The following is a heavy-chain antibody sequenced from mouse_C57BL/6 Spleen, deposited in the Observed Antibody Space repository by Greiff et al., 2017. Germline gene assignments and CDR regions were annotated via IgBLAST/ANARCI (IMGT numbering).Heavy chain of an antibody. CDR2: IYPGNSDT. Sequence: EVQLQQSGTVLARPGASVKMSCKTSGYTFTSYWMHWVKQRPGQGLEWIGAIYPGNSDTSYNQKFKGKAKLTAVTSASTAYMELSSLTNEDSAVYYGTRSPYGNRAYWGQGTLVTVSA. D-gene: IGHD2-10*02. CDR1: GYTFTSYW. V-gene: IGHV1-5*01. J-gene: IGHJ3*01. CDR3: TRSPYGNRAY.